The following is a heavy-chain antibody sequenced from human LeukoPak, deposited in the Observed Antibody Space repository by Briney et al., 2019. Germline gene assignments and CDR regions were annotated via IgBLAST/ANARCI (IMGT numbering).Heavy chain of an antibody. J-gene: IGHJ3*01. V-gene: IGHV4-59*11. CDR3: ARLLDNDNSGDPDTFDV. Sequence: SETLSLTCGVSGGAISRHSWSWIRQPPGKGLEWIGFIYYTGRTRYIPSLQSRVTISVGTSENKFSLKLTSVTAADTAVYYCARLLDNDNSGDPDTFDVWGQGTVVTVSS. CDR2: IYYTGRT. CDR1: GGAISRHS. D-gene: IGHD3-22*01.